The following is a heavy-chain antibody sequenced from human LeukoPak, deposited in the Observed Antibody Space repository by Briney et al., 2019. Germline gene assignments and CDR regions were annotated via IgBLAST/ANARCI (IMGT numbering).Heavy chain of an antibody. CDR2: ISYDGSHK. J-gene: IGHJ4*02. CDR3: AREGSSTWSSFDY. CDR1: GFTLSSYA. V-gene: IGHV3-30-3*01. D-gene: IGHD6-13*01. Sequence: GGSLRLSCAASGFTLSSYAVHWVRQAPGTGLEWAAVISYDGSHKYYADSVKGRLTISRDNSKNTLYLQMNSLRAEDTAVYYCAREGSSTWSSFDYWGQGTLVTVSS.